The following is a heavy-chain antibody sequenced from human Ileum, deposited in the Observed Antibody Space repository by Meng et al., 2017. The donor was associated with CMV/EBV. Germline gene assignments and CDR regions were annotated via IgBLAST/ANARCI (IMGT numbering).Heavy chain of an antibody. D-gene: IGHD4-23*01. J-gene: IGHJ4*02. Sequence: HGHLTQWGEGLLEPSETLSLTFAVYGGSFSDYYWIWIRPSPGKGLEWIGEVHHSGITNYNPSLKSRVTISVDTSKNQFFLKLTSVTAADTGLYYCATNSEDYWGQGTLVTVFS. V-gene: IGHV4-34*02. CDR3: ATNSEDY. CDR2: VHHSGIT. CDR1: GGSFSDYY.